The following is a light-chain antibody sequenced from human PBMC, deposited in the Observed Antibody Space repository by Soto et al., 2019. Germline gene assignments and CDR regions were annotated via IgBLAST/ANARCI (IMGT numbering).Light chain of an antibody. J-gene: IGLJ2*01. Sequence: QSALTQPPSVSGAPGQRVTISCTGSSSNIGAGYDVHWYQQLPGTAPKLLIYGNSNRPSGVPDRFSGSKSGTSASLAITGLQAEGEADYYCQSYDSSLSVVFGGGTKLTVL. CDR2: GNS. CDR1: SSNIGAGYD. CDR3: QSYDSSLSVV. V-gene: IGLV1-40*01.